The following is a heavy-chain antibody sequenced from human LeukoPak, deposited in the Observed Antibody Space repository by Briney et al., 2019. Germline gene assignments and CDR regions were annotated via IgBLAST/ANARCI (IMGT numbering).Heavy chain of an antibody. CDR3: VRRVNTYGGWFDR. CDR2: IDYRGRT. V-gene: IGHV4-39*01. J-gene: IGHJ5*02. D-gene: IGHD5-18*01. Sequence: PSETLSLTCSVSGDSISSSNFHRGWIRPSPGKGLEWIGTIDYRGRTFYNPSLNNRVTISADTSRNQLSLKLSSVTATDTAIYYCVRRVNTYGGWFDRWGQGALVTVSS. CDR1: GDSISSSNFH.